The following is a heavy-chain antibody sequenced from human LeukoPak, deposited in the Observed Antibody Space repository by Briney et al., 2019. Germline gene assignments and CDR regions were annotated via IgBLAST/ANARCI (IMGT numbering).Heavy chain of an antibody. V-gene: IGHV5-51*01. CDR3: ARRVAVRKTRAYYMDV. CDR2: IYPGDSDT. Sequence: RGESLKISCKGSGYSFTSYWIGWVRQMPGKGLEWMGIIYPGDSDTRYSPSFQGQVTISADKSISTAYLQWSSLKASDTAMYYCARRVAVRKTRAYYMDVWGKGTTVTVSS. CDR1: GYSFTSYW. J-gene: IGHJ6*03. D-gene: IGHD3-10*01.